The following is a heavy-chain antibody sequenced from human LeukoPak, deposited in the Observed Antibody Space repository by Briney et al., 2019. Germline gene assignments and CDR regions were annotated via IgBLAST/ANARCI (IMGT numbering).Heavy chain of an antibody. J-gene: IGHJ4*02. Sequence: SETLSLTCTVSGGSISSSSYYWGWIRQPPGKGLEWIGSIYYSGSTYYKSSLKSRVAMSVDTSKNQFSLKLSSVTAADTAVYYCARSRYCSSTSCSRDDYWGQGTLVTVSS. V-gene: IGHV4-39*01. D-gene: IGHD2-2*01. CDR2: IYYSGST. CDR1: GGSISSSSYY. CDR3: ARSRYCSSTSCSRDDY.